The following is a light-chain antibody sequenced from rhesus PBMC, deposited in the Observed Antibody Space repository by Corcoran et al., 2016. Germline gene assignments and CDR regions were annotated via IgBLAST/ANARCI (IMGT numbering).Light chain of an antibody. Sequence: DIQMTQSPSSLSASVGDTVTITCQASQGISKYLAWYQQKQGKAPKLLIYDTSTGESGVPSRFRGRGSVTEVTPRISSLQTEVFETYYCQQHNSYPGTFGQGTKVEVK. V-gene: IGKV1S3*01. CDR2: DTS. CDR3: QQHNSYPGT. J-gene: IGKJ1*01. CDR1: QGISKY.